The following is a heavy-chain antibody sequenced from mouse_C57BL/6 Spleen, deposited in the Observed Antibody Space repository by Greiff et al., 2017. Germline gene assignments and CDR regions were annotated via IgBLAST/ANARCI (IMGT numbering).Heavy chain of an antibody. CDR1: GYAFSSSW. D-gene: IGHD2-1*01. CDR3: AHGNYVGYAMDY. V-gene: IGHV1-82*01. J-gene: IGHJ4*01. CDR2: IYPGDGDT. Sequence: QVQLQQSGPELVKPGASVKISCKASGYAFSSSWMHWVKQRPGKGLEWIGRIYPGDGDTNYNGKFKGKATRTADKSSSTAYMQLSSLTSEVSAVYFCAHGNYVGYAMDYWGQGTSVTVSS.